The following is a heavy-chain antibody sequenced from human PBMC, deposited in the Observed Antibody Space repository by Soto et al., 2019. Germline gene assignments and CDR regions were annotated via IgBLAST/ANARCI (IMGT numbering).Heavy chain of an antibody. CDR1: GYTFTSYG. Sequence: ASAKVSCKASGYTFTSYGISWVRQAPGQGLEWMGWISAYNGNTNYAQKLQGRVTMTTDTSTSTAYMELRSLRSDDTAVYYCARVGGPNYDFWSGYYLSGCYFDYWGQGTLVTVSS. D-gene: IGHD3-3*01. V-gene: IGHV1-18*01. CDR2: ISAYNGNT. CDR3: ARVGGPNYDFWSGYYLSGCYFDY. J-gene: IGHJ4*02.